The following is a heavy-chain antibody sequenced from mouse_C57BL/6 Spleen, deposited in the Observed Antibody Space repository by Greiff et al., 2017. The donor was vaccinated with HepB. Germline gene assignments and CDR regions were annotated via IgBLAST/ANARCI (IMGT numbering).Heavy chain of an antibody. CDR3: ARYTAQATLYYFDY. CDR1: GFTFTDYY. D-gene: IGHD3-2*02. Sequence: EVQLVESGGGLVQPGGSLSLSCAASGFTFTDYYMSWVRQPPGKALEWLGFIRNKANGYTTEYSASVKGRFTISRDNSQSILYLQMNALRAEDSATYYCARYTAQATLYYFDYWGQGTTLTVSS. J-gene: IGHJ2*01. V-gene: IGHV7-3*01. CDR2: IRNKANGYTT.